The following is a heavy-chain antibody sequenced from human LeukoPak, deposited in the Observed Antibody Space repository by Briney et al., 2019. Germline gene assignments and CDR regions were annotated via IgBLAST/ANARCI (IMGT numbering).Heavy chain of an antibody. CDR2: IYSDNT. V-gene: IGHV3-66*03. CDR1: GFTVSSNS. CDR3: VKDSLWFGELSDYFDY. Sequence: GGSLRLSCTVSGFTVSSNSMSWVRQAPGKGLEWVSFIYSDNTHYSDSVKGRFTISRDNSKNTLYLQMNSLRAEDTAVYYCVKDSLWFGELSDYFDYWGQGTLVTVSS. D-gene: IGHD3-10*01. J-gene: IGHJ4*02.